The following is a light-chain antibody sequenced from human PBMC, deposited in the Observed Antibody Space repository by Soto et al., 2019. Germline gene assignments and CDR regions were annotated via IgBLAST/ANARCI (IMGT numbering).Light chain of an antibody. V-gene: IGKV3-11*01. CDR1: QSVNNN. CDR3: QQRSNWPPIT. CDR2: DAS. Sequence: ETLMTQSPATLSVSPGERATLSCRASQSVNNNLAWYQQKLGQAPRVLIYDASNRATGIPARFSGSGSGTDFTLTISSLEPEDFAVYYCQQRSNWPPITFGQGTRLEIK. J-gene: IGKJ5*01.